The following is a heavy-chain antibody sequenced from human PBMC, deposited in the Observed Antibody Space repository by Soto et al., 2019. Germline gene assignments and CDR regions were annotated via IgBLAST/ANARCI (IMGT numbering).Heavy chain of an antibody. J-gene: IGHJ5*02. CDR2: INTRGNTI. CDR1: GFIFSRYE. D-gene: IGHD6-13*01. Sequence: VGSLRLSCAASGFIFSRYEMNWVRQAPGKGLEWVSYINTRGNTIHYADSVKGRFTVSRDNAKNSLHLQMNSLRAEDTAVYYCTRDASRDSSARGWFDPWGPGTLVTVSS. CDR3: TRDASRDSSARGWFDP. V-gene: IGHV3-48*03.